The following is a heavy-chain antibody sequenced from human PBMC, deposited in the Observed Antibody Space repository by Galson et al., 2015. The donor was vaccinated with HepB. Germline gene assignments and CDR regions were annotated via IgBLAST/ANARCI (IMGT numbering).Heavy chain of an antibody. J-gene: IGHJ3*02. V-gene: IGHV1-18*04. CDR1: GYTFTSYG. CDR2: ISAYNGNT. CDR3: ARGSRGYSYGYLGYDI. D-gene: IGHD5-18*01. Sequence: SVKVSCKASGYTFTSYGISWVRQAPGQGLEWMGWISAYNGNTNYAQKLQGRVTMTTDTSTSTAYMELRSLRSDDTAVYYCARGSRGYSYGYLGYDIWGQGTMVTVSS.